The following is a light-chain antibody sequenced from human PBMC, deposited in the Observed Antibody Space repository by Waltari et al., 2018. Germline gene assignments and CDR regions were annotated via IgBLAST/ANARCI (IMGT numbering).Light chain of an antibody. CDR3: QQYRNYWT. V-gene: IGKV1-5*03. CDR2: TAS. CDR1: QSVSSS. Sequence: DIQMTQSPSTLSASVGDRVTISCRASQSVSSSLAWYQQKPGKAPKLLIYTASTLESGGPSRFSGSGSGTECTLTISSLQPDDFATYYCQQYRNYWTFGQGTKVEIK. J-gene: IGKJ1*01.